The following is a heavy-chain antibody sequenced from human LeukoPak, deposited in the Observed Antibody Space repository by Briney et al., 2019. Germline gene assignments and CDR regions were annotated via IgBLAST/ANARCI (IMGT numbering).Heavy chain of an antibody. CDR1: GGSISSSSYS. D-gene: IGHD3-10*01. CDR3: ARRPEYCYGSGSYSEYYCDY. Sequence: SETLSLTCTVSGGSISSSSYSWGWIRQPPGKGLEWIGSIYYSGSTYYNPSLKSRVTISVHKSKNQFPQKLSSVTAADTAVYYCARRPEYCYGSGSYSEYYCDYWGQGPLVTVSS. CDR2: IYYSGST. V-gene: IGHV4-39*01. J-gene: IGHJ4*02.